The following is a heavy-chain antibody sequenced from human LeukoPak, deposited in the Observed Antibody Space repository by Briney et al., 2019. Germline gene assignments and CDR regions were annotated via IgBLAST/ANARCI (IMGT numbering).Heavy chain of an antibody. CDR2: ISSDGTNK. CDR1: RFTFRNYA. V-gene: IGHV3-30*04. CDR3: ARDRSQEFDP. J-gene: IGHJ5*02. D-gene: IGHD3-10*01. Sequence: QAGGSLRLSCAASRFTFRNYAMHWVRQAPGKGLEWVAVISSDGTNKGYTDSVKGRFSISRDNSKNTLYLQMNRLRADDTAVYYCARDRSQEFDPWGQGTLVTVSS.